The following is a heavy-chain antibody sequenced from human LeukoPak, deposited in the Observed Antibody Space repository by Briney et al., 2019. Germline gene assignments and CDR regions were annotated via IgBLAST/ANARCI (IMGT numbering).Heavy chain of an antibody. CDR2: INPNSGGT. D-gene: IGHD3-10*01. J-gene: IGHJ6*03. CDR3: AGGGVHYYGSGSYYNYYYYMDV. CDR1: GYTFTGYY. Sequence: ASVKVSCKASGYTFTGYYMHWVRQAPGQGLEWMGWINPNSGGTNYAQKFQGRVTMTRDTSISTAYMELSRLRSDDTAVYYCAGGGVHYYGSGSYYNYYYYMDVWGKGTTVTISS. V-gene: IGHV1-2*02.